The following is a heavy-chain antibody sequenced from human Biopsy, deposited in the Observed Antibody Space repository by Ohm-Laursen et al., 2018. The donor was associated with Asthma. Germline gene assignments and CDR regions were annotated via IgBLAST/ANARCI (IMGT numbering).Heavy chain of an antibody. CDR1: GFTFSSPA. D-gene: IGHD3-16*01. CDR3: AKDRFDNSVTSKYYYYGIDV. J-gene: IGHJ6*02. V-gene: IGHV3-23*01. CDR2: ITGSGGTT. Sequence: SLRLSCAASGFTFSSPAMSWVRQAPGKGLERVSAITGSGGTTYYVDSVRGRFTISRDNVRNRLHLQMSSLRPDDSAAYHCAKDRFDNSVTSKYYYYGIDVWGQGTTVTVSS.